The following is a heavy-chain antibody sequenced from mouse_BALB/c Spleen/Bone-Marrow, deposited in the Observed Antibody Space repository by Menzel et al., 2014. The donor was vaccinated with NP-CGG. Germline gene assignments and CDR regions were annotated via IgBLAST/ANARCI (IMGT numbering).Heavy chain of an antibody. CDR3: ARVITWYFDV. D-gene: IGHD2-4*01. CDR1: GFTFSSYA. Sequence: DVMLVESGGSLVKPGGSLKLSCAASGFTFSSYAMSWVRQTPEKRLEWVATISSGGSYTYYPDSVKGRFTISRDNAKNTLYLQMSSLRSEDTAMYYCARVITWYFDVWGAGTTVTVSS. CDR2: ISSGGSYT. V-gene: IGHV5-9-1*01. J-gene: IGHJ1*01.